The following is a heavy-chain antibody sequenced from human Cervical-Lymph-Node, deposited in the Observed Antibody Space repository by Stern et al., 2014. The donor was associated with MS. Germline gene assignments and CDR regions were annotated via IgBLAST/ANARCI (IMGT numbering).Heavy chain of an antibody. Sequence: VQLVESGGGLVQPGGSLRLSCAASGFTFSSYAMIWVRLPPGKGLEWVSGLSGSGDSTFYADSVRGRFTISRDNSRNTLSLQMNSLKAYDTAVYYCARGARCSGGTCYSRYYYGMDVWGQGTTVTVSS. D-gene: IGHD2-15*01. V-gene: IGHV3-23*04. CDR1: GFTFSSYA. J-gene: IGHJ6*02. CDR3: ARGARCSGGTCYSRYYYGMDV. CDR2: LSGSGDST.